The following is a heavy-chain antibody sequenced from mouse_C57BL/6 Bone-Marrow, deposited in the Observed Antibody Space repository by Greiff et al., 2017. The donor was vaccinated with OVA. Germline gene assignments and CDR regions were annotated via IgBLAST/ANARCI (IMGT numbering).Heavy chain of an antibody. CDR1: GFSLSTFGMG. CDR2: IWWGDDK. Sequence: QVQLKESGPGILQPSQTLSLTCSFSGFSLSTFGMGVGWIRQPSGKGLEWLAHIWWGDDKYYNPALKSLLTNAKDTSKNQVCLKIANWDTADTATYDCARNGDGYYGFAYWGQGTLVTVSA. V-gene: IGHV8-8*01. J-gene: IGHJ3*01. CDR3: ARNGDGYYGFAY. D-gene: IGHD2-3*01.